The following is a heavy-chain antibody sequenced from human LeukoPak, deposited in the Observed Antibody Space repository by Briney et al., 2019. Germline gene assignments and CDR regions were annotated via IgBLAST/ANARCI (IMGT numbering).Heavy chain of an antibody. D-gene: IGHD7-27*01. Sequence: GASVKVSCKASGYTFTSYGISWVRQAPGQGLEWMGWISAYNGNTNYAQKLQGRVTMTTDTSTSTAYMELRSLRSDDTAVYYCARDLGTPYYYYGVDVWGQGTTVTVSS. CDR1: GYTFTSYG. V-gene: IGHV1-18*01. J-gene: IGHJ6*02. CDR3: ARDLGTPYYYYGVDV. CDR2: ISAYNGNT.